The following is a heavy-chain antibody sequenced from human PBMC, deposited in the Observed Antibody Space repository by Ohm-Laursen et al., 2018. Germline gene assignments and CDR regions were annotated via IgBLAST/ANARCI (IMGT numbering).Heavy chain of an antibody. CDR3: AKIIVVVTAALLYFDY. CDR2: ISWNSGSI. Sequence: SLRLSCSASGFTFDDYAMHWVRQAPGKGLEWVSGISWNSGSIGYADSVKGRFTISRDNAKNSLYLQMNSLRAEDTALYYCAKIIVVVTAALLYFDYWGQGTLVTVSS. CDR1: GFTFDDYA. D-gene: IGHD2-21*02. J-gene: IGHJ4*02. V-gene: IGHV3-9*01.